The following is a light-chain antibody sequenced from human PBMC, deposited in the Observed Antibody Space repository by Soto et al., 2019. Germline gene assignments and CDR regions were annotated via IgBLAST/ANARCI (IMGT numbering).Light chain of an antibody. J-gene: IGLJ2*01. V-gene: IGLV1-51*01. Sequence: SVLTQPPSVSAAPGQKVTISCSGSSSNIGNNYVSWYQQLPGTAPKLLIYDNNKRPSGIPDRFSGSKSGTSATLGITGLQTGDEADYYCGTWDSSLSAEVVFGGGTQLTVL. CDR3: GTWDSSLSAEVV. CDR1: SSNIGNNY. CDR2: DNN.